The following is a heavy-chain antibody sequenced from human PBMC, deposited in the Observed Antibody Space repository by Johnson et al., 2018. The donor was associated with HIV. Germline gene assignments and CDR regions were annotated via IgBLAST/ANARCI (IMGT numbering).Heavy chain of an antibody. J-gene: IGHJ3*02. V-gene: IGHV3-30-3*01. D-gene: IGHD7-27*01. CDR2: ISYDGSNK. CDR3: ARDLTNWGVGDAFDI. CDR1: GFTFSSYA. Sequence: QVQLVESGGGVVQPGRSLKLSCAASGFTFSSYAMHWVRQAPGKGLDWVAVISYDGSNKYYADSVKGRFTISRDNSKNTLYLQMNSLRAEDPAVYYCARDLTNWGVGDAFDIWGQGTMVTVSS.